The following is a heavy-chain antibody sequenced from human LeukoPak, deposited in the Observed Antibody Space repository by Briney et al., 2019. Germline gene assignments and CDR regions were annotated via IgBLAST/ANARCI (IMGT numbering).Heavy chain of an antibody. CDR3: ARGAGYNYPYYFDY. CDR2: IKEDGSER. J-gene: IGHJ4*02. CDR1: AFIFSGHW. Sequence: GGSLRLSCEGSAFIFSGHWVNWVRQTPGKGLEWMASIKEDGSERQYVDSVKGRFTISRDNSKNTLYLQMNSLRAEDTAVYYCARGAGYNYPYYFDYWGQGTLVTVSS. D-gene: IGHD5-24*01. V-gene: IGHV3-7*03.